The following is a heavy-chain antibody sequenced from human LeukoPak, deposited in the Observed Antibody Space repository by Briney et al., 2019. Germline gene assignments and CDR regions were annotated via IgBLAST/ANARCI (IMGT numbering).Heavy chain of an antibody. J-gene: IGHJ4*02. CDR1: GFTFSSYA. V-gene: IGHV3-30-3*01. CDR2: ISYDGSNK. CDR3: ARSDSCSYGHFDY. D-gene: IGHD5-18*01. Sequence: GRSLRLSCAASGFTFSSYAMHWVRQAPGKGLEWVAVISYDGSNKYYADSVKGRFTISRDNSKNTLYLQMNSLRAEDTAVYYCARSDSCSYGHFDYWGQGTLVTVSS.